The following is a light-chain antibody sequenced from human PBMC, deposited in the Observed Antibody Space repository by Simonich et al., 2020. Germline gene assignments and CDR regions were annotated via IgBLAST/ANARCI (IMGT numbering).Light chain of an antibody. CDR1: SSDVGSYNL. CDR3: CSYAGSSTVV. Sequence: QSALPQPASVSGSPGQSITISCPGTSSDVGSYNLVSWYQQHPGKAPKLMIYEGSKRPSGVSNRFACSKSGNTASLTISGLQAEDEADYYCCSYAGSSTVVFGGGTKLTVL. V-gene: IGLV2-23*01. J-gene: IGLJ2*01. CDR2: EGS.